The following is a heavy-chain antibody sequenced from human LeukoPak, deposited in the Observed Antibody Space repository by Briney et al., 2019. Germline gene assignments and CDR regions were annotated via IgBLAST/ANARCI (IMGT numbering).Heavy chain of an antibody. V-gene: IGHV3-30*02. D-gene: IGHD3-3*01. CDR3: AKDQGYDFWSGYRGYYFDY. J-gene: IGHJ4*02. CDR2: IRYDGSNK. CDR1: GFTVSSNY. Sequence: GGSLRLSCAASGFTVSSNYMSWVRQAPGKGLEWVAFIRYDGSNKYYADSVKGRFTISRDNSKNTLYLQMNSLRAEDTAVYYCAKDQGYDFWSGYRGYYFDYWGQGTLVTVSS.